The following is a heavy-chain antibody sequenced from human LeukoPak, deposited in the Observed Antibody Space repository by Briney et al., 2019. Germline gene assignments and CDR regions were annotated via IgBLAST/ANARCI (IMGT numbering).Heavy chain of an antibody. J-gene: IGHJ4*02. CDR2: IKQDGSEE. CDR1: GFTFSSYW. D-gene: IGHD3-22*01. CDR3: AKTYYCDSSGYYSPFDY. Sequence: PGGSLRLSCVASGFTFSSYWMSWVRQAPGKGLEWVANIKQDGSEEYYVDSVKGRFTISRDNAKNSLYLQMNSLRAEDTAVYYCAKTYYCDSSGYYSPFDYWGQGTLVTVS. V-gene: IGHV3-7*03.